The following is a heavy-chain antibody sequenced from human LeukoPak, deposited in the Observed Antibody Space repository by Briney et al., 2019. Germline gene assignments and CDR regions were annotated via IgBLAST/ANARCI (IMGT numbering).Heavy chain of an antibody. Sequence: SVKVSCKASGGTFSSYAISWVRQAPGQGLEWMGGIIPIFGTANYAQKFQGRVTITADESASTAYIELSSLRSEDTAIYFCARIKRTLNKEARPGRDAFDIWGQGTMVTVSS. CDR3: ARIKRTLNKEARPGRDAFDI. CDR1: GGTFSSYA. D-gene: IGHD6-6*01. V-gene: IGHV1-69*13. CDR2: IIPIFGTA. J-gene: IGHJ3*02.